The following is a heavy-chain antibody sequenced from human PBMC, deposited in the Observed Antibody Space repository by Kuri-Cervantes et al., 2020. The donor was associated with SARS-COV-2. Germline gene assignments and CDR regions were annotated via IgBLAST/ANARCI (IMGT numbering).Heavy chain of an antibody. CDR2: INPNSGGT. CDR3: ARAAEDSSGYYYWVYDY. V-gene: IGHV1-2*02. Sequence: ASVKDTCKASGYTFTGYYMHWVRQAPGQGLEWMGWINPNSGGTNYAQKFQGRVTMTSDTSISTAYMELSRLRSDDAAVYYCARAAEDSSGYYYWVYDYWGQGTLVTVSS. J-gene: IGHJ4*02. CDR1: GYTFTGYY. D-gene: IGHD3-22*01.